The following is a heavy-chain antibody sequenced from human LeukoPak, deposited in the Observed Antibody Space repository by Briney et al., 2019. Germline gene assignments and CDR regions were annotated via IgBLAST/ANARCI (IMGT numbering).Heavy chain of an antibody. D-gene: IGHD6-6*01. CDR2: IYYSGST. CDR1: GGSISSGGYY. Sequence: SQTLSLTCTDSGGSISSGGYYWSWIRQHPGKGLEWIGYIYYSGSTYYNPSLKSRVTISVDTSKNQFSLKLSSVTAADTAVYYCAREHSSSSGGRVYYMDVWGKGTTVTVSS. V-gene: IGHV4-31*03. CDR3: AREHSSSSGGRVYYMDV. J-gene: IGHJ6*03.